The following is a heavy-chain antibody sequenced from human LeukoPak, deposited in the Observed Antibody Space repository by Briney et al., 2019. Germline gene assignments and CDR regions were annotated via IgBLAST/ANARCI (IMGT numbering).Heavy chain of an antibody. CDR1: GGSFSGYY. V-gene: IGHV4-34*01. CDR2: INHSGST. Sequence: SETLSLTCAVYGGSFSGYYWSWIRQPPGKGLEWIGEINHSGSTNYNPSLKSRVTISVDTSKNQFSLKLSSVAAADTAVYYCARGPPMTTIDYFDYWGQGTLVTVSS. D-gene: IGHD5-24*01. CDR3: ARGPPMTTIDYFDY. J-gene: IGHJ4*02.